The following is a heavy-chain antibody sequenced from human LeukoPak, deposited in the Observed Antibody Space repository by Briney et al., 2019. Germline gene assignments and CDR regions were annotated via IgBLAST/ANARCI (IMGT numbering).Heavy chain of an antibody. CDR2: INPNSGGT. CDR1: GYTFTGYY. D-gene: IGHD3-10*01. V-gene: IGHV1-2*02. Sequence: GASVKASCKASGYTFTGYYMHWVRQAPGQGLEWMGWINPNSGGTNYAQKFQGRVTMTRDTSISTAYMELSRLRSDDTAVYYCARDRRTSVRGVSPHDYWGQGTLVTVSS. J-gene: IGHJ4*02. CDR3: ARDRRTSVRGVSPHDY.